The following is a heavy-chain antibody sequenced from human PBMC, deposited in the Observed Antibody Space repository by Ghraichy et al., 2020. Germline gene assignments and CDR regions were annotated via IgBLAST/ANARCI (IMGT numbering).Heavy chain of an antibody. Sequence: SETLSLTCTVSGGSISSSSYYWGWIRQPPGKGLEWIGSIYYSGSTYYNPSLKSRVTISVDTSKNQFSLKLSSVTAADTAVYYCARGPYIAVAGTRFEYYFDYWGQGTLVTVSS. D-gene: IGHD6-19*01. CDR3: ARGPYIAVAGTRFEYYFDY. CDR1: GGSISSSSYY. J-gene: IGHJ4*02. V-gene: IGHV4-39*07. CDR2: IYYSGST.